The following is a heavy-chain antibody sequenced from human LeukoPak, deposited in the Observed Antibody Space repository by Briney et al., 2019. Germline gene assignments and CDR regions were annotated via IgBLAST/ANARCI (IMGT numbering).Heavy chain of an antibody. Sequence: SETLSLTCVAHGGSFNGYYCSWIRQPPGKGLEWIGEIHPHGIFYYNSSLVSRVTISIDTSKTQFSLRLTSVTAADTAFYYCARGRDRSKAGDLWGQGSLVTVSS. J-gene: IGHJ5*02. V-gene: IGHV4-34*01. CDR2: IHPHGIF. D-gene: IGHD5-24*01. CDR1: GGSFNGYY. CDR3: ARGRDRSKAGDL.